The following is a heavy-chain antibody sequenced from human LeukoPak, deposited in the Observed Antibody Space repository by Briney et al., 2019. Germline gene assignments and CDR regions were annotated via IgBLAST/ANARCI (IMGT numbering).Heavy chain of an antibody. J-gene: IGHJ4*02. D-gene: IGHD5-18*01. V-gene: IGHV1-2*02. CDR1: GYTFTGYF. Sequence: ASVKVSCKASGYTFTGYFIHWVRQAPGQGLEWMGWINPNNGGTKYAQKFQDRVTMTRDTSISTAYMELSRLRSDDTAVYYCARDRASEYSYSPLGYWGQGTLVTVSS. CDR2: INPNNGGT. CDR3: ARDRASEYSYSPLGY.